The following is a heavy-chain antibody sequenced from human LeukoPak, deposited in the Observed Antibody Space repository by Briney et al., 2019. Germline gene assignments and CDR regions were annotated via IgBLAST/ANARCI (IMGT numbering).Heavy chain of an antibody. D-gene: IGHD3-10*01. CDR2: ISSSSSTI. Sequence: GGSLRLSCAASGFTFSSYSMNWVRQAPGKGLEWVSYISSSSSTIYYADSVKGRFTISRDNAKNSLYLQMNSLRDEDTAVYYCAREDMVRGVIASFDYWGQGTLVTVSS. V-gene: IGHV3-48*02. CDR3: AREDMVRGVIASFDY. CDR1: GFTFSSYS. J-gene: IGHJ4*02.